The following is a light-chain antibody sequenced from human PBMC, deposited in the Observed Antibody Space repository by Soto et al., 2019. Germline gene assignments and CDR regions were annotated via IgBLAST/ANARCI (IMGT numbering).Light chain of an antibody. CDR2: DTS. Sequence: QAVVTQEPSLTVSPGGTVTLTCGSSTGAVTSGHYPYWFQQKPGQAPRTLIYDTSNKHSWTPARFSGSLLGGKAALTLSGALPEDEAEYYCLLSYSGAAGVFGGGIKLTVL. J-gene: IGLJ2*01. CDR3: LLSYSGAAGV. V-gene: IGLV7-46*01. CDR1: TGAVTSGHY.